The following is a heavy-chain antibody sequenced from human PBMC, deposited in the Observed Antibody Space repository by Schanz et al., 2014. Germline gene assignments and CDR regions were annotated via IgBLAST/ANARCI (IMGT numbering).Heavy chain of an antibody. Sequence: QVQLVQSGAEVKKPGSSVKVSCKASGYTFTDYGVIWVRQAPGQGLEWLGRIMPLRGIGNNAWKFQDRLTITADKSMNITYMELSSLGTEDTAVYYCTRLRRADPNGFDVWGQGTTVTVSS. CDR1: GYTFTDYG. V-gene: IGHV1-69*02. J-gene: IGHJ6*02. D-gene: IGHD6-19*01. CDR2: IMPLRGIG. CDR3: TRLRRADPNGFDV.